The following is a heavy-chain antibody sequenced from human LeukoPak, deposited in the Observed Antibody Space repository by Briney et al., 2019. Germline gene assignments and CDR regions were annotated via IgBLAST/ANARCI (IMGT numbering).Heavy chain of an antibody. V-gene: IGHV3-23*01. Sequence: GGSLRLTCSVSGFSSSNYAMSWVRQAPGKGPEWVSSITSSGDDTFYAASVKGRFTISRDNTWDTVFLQMNSLKADDTAVYYCTFDWGFDYWGQGTLVTVSS. J-gene: IGHJ4*02. D-gene: IGHD3-16*01. CDR2: ITSSGDDT. CDR1: GFSSSNYA. CDR3: TFDWGFDY.